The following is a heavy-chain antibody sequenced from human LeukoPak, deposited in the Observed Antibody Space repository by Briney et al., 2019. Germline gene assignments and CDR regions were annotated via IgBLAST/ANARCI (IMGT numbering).Heavy chain of an antibody. V-gene: IGHV1-69*13. D-gene: IGHD6-19*01. CDR2: IIPIFGTA. J-gene: IGHJ6*02. CDR1: GYTFTNYT. Sequence: SVKVSCKASGYTFTNYTLNWVRQAPGQGLEWMGGIIPIFGTANYAQKFQGRVTITADESTSTAYMELSSLRSEDTAVYYCARSGYSSGWARGVYYYGMDVWGQGTTVTVSS. CDR3: ARSGYSSGWARGVYYYGMDV.